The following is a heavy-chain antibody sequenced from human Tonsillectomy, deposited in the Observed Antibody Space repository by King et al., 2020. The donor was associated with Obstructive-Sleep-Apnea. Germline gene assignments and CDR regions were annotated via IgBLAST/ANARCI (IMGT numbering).Heavy chain of an antibody. CDR2: ISGMGGST. V-gene: IGHV3-23*04. Sequence: VQLVESGGGLVQPGGSLRLSCAASGFTFSSYAMSWVRQAPGKGLEWVSGISGMGGSTYYADSVKGRFTISRDNSKNTLYLQMNSLRAEDTAVYYCAKHLSIADRPFDYWGQGTLVTVSS. CDR3: AKHLSIADRPFDY. D-gene: IGHD6-6*01. CDR1: GFTFSSYA. J-gene: IGHJ4*02.